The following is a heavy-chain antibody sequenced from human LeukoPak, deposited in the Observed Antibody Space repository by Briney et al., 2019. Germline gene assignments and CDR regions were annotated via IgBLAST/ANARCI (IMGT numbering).Heavy chain of an antibody. J-gene: IGHJ4*02. V-gene: IGHV4-39*01. D-gene: IGHD5-12*01. CDR2: IYYSGST. Sequence: SSETLSLTCTVSGGSISSSSYYWGWIRQPPGKGLEWIGSIYYSGSTYYNPSLKSRVTISVDTSKNQFSLKLSSVTAADTAVYYCAGWWLRSDYWGQGTLVTVSS. CDR3: AGWWLRSDY. CDR1: GGSISSSSYY.